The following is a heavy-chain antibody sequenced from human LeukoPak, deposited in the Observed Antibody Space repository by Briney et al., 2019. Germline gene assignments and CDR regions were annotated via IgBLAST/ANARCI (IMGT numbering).Heavy chain of an antibody. D-gene: IGHD4-11*01. V-gene: IGHV3-21*01. CDR2: ISSSSSYI. J-gene: IGHJ3*02. Sequence: GSLRLSCAASGFTFSSYEMNWVRQSPGKGLEWVSSISSSSSYIYYADSVKGRFTISRDNAKNSLYLQMNSLRAEDTAVYHCARGYSNYGYTFDMWGQGTKVTVSS. CDR3: ARGYSNYGYTFDM. CDR1: GFTFSSYE.